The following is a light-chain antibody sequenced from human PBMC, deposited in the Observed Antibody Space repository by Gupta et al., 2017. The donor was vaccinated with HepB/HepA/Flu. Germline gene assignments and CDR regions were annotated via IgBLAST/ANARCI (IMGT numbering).Light chain of an antibody. Sequence: SYVLTQPPSVSVATGKTARITCGGNNLGSKSVHWYQQKPGQAPVLVVYDDSDRPSGIPERFSGANSGNTATLTISRVEAGDEADYYCQVWDSSSDHPVFGGGTKLTVL. CDR3: QVWDSSSDHPV. CDR2: DDS. J-gene: IGLJ2*01. V-gene: IGLV3-21*03. CDR1: NLGSKS.